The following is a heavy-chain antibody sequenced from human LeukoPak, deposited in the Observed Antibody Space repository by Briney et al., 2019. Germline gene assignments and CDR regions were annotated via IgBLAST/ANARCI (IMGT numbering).Heavy chain of an antibody. D-gene: IGHD4-17*01. CDR1: GFSSSDYT. CDR3: TKRITATAPFDS. Sequence: PGGSLRLSCAASGFSSSDYTMNWVRQSPGKGLEWVSGISVSDDSTYYADSVKGRFTISRDKSNNMLYLQMNSLTVEDTALYYCTKRITATAPFDSWGQGALVIVSS. J-gene: IGHJ4*02. CDR2: ISVSDDST. V-gene: IGHV3-23*01.